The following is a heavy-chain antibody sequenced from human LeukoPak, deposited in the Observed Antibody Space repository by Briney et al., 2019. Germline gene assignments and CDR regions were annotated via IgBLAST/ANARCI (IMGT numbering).Heavy chain of an antibody. CDR2: VNPTDGGT. Sequence: ASVTVSCTASGYTFSSYYIHWVRQAPGQGLQWMGIVNPTDGGTQYAQNFQGRVTMTTDTSTSTAYMELRSLRSDDTAVYYCATTEVATEFWGQGTLVTVSS. D-gene: IGHD5-24*01. V-gene: IGHV1-46*01. CDR1: GYTFSSYY. CDR3: ATTEVATEF. J-gene: IGHJ4*02.